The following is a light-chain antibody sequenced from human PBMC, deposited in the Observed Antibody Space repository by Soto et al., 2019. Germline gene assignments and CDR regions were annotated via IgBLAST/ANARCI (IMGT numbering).Light chain of an antibody. Sequence: DIVMTQSPLSLPVTPGEPASISCRSSQSLLNSNGYNYLDWYLQKPGQSPQLLIYLGSNRASGVPDRFSGSGSGTDFTLKISRVEAEDVGVYHCQQRGTFGPGTKVDIK. CDR3: QQRGT. CDR1: QSLLNSNGYNY. CDR2: LGS. V-gene: IGKV2-28*01. J-gene: IGKJ3*01.